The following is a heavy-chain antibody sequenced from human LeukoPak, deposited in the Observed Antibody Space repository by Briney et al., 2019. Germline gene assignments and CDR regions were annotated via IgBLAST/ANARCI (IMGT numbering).Heavy chain of an antibody. CDR2: INYSGST. J-gene: IGHJ4*02. D-gene: IGHD1-26*01. V-gene: IGHV4-39*01. CDR1: GGSISSSTYY. Sequence: SETLPLTCTVSGGSISSSTYYRGWIRQPPGKGLEWIGSINYSGSTYYNPSLKSRVTISVDTSKNQFSLKLSSVTAADTAVYYCARLSGRVGATLPTEFDYWGQGTLVTVSS. CDR3: ARLSGRVGATLPTEFDY.